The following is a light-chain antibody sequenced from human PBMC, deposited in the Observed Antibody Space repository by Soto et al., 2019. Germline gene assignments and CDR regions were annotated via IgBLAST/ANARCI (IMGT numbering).Light chain of an antibody. CDR3: KSYGGSNTVV. Sequence: QSALTQPPSASGSPGQSVTISCTGTSSDVGGYDFVSWYQQHPGKAPKLMIYDVSKRPSGVPDRFSASKSGNTASLTVSGLQAEDEADYYCKSYGGSNTVVFGGGTKVTVL. J-gene: IGLJ2*01. CDR1: SSDVGGYDF. CDR2: DVS. V-gene: IGLV2-8*01.